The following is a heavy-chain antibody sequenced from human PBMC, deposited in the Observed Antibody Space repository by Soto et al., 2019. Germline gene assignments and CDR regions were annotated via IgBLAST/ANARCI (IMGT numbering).Heavy chain of an antibody. Sequence: QVQLQESGPGLVKPPETLSLTCTVSGGSISNFYWSWIRQPPGKGLEWIGYVDYSGTANYNPSLKSRVSMSVHTSKNQLSLKVTSVTAADTAMYYCARADTAMTTPFDYWGQGTLVTVSS. V-gene: IGHV4-59*12. CDR3: ARADTAMTTPFDY. CDR2: VDYSGTA. CDR1: GGSISNFY. D-gene: IGHD5-18*01. J-gene: IGHJ4*02.